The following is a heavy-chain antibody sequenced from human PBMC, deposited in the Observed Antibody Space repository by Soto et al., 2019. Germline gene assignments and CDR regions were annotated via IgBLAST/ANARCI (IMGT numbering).Heavy chain of an antibody. J-gene: IGHJ3*02. V-gene: IGHV1-69*13. D-gene: IGHD5-12*01. CDR2: TIPMFGTA. CDR3: AKADVEMATIRPSAFDI. CDR1: GSTFSSCG. Sequence: GASVKVSCKASGSTFSSCGISWVRQAPGQGLEWMGGTIPMFGTANYAQKFQGRVTIAADESTTTAYMELSSLRSEDTAVYYCAKADVEMATIRPSAFDIWGQGTIVTVSS.